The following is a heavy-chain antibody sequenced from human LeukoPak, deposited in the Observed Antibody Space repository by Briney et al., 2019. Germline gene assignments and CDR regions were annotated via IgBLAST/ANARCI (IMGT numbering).Heavy chain of an antibody. CDR3: ARGYDSSGYPLDY. J-gene: IGHJ4*02. V-gene: IGHV4-59*12. Sequence: SETLSLTCTVSGDSISGYYWSWIRQPPGKGLEWIGYIYYSGSTNYNPSLKSRVTISVDTSKNQFSLKLSSVTAADTAVYYCARGYDSSGYPLDYWGQGTLVTVSS. D-gene: IGHD3-22*01. CDR1: GDSISGYY. CDR2: IYYSGST.